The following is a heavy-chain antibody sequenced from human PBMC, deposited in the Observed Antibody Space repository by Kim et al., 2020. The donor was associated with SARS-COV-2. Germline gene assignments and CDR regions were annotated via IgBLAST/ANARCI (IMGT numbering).Heavy chain of an antibody. D-gene: IGHD3-16*02. J-gene: IGHJ5*02. V-gene: IGHV6-1*01. Sequence: DYAVSVKSRITINPDTSKNQFSLQLNSVTPEDTAVYYCARDLIGWNWFDPWGQGTLVTVSS. CDR3: ARDLIGWNWFDP.